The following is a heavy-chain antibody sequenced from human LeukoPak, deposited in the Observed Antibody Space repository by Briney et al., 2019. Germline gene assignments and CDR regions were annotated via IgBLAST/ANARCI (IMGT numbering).Heavy chain of an antibody. CDR2: IRYDGSNT. J-gene: IGHJ4*02. Sequence: GGSLRLSCAASGFTFSSYEMNWVRQAPGKGLEWVAFIRYDGSNTYYADSVKGRFTISRDNSKNTLYLQMNSLRAEDTAVYYCAKDPGYSYGTSFDYWGQGTLVTVSS. D-gene: IGHD5-18*01. CDR1: GFTFSSYE. V-gene: IGHV3-30*02. CDR3: AKDPGYSYGTSFDY.